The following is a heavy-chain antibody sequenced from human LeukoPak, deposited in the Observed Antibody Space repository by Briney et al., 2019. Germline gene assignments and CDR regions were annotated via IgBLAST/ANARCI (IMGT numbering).Heavy chain of an antibody. CDR1: GGSISSSSYY. CDR3: ARADLLLDAFDI. D-gene: IGHD2/OR15-2a*01. J-gene: IGHJ3*02. V-gene: IGHV4-61*05. Sequence: SETLSLTCTVSGGSISSSSYYWGWIRQPPGKGLEWIGYIYYSGSTNYNPSLKSRVTISVDTSKNQFSLKLSSVTAADTAVYYCARADLLLDAFDIWGQGTMVTVSS. CDR2: IYYSGST.